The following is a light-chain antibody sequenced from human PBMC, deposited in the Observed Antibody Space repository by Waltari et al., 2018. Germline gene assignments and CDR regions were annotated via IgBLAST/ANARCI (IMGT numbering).Light chain of an antibody. CDR1: SGHSSNI. J-gene: IGLJ3*02. Sequence: QLVLTQSPSASASLGASVKLTCTLSSGHSSNIIAWHQQQPEKGPRYLMKVNSDGSHSKGDEIPDRFSGSSSGAERYLTISNLQSEEEADYFCQTGGHGTWVFGGGTKLTVL. CDR2: VNSDGSH. CDR3: QTGGHGTWV. V-gene: IGLV4-69*01.